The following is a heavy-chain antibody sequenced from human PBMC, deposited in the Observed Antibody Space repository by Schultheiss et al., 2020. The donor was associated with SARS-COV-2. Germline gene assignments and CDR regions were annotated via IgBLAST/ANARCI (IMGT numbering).Heavy chain of an antibody. D-gene: IGHD3-22*01. Sequence: GGSLRLSCAASGFTFSSYSMNWVRQASGKGLEWVGRIRSKANSYATAYAASVKGRFTISRDDSKNTAYLQMNSLKTEDTAVYYCTRSYYYDIAYWGQGTLVTVSS. CDR1: GFTFSSYS. V-gene: IGHV3-73*01. CDR3: TRSYYYDIAY. J-gene: IGHJ4*02. CDR2: IRSKANSYAT.